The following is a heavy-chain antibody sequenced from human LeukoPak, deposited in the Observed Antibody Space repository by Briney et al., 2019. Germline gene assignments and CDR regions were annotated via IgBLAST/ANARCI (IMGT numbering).Heavy chain of an antibody. D-gene: IGHD6-13*01. Sequence: ASVKVSCKASGYTFTSYYMHWVRQAPGQGLEWMGIINPSGGSTSYAQRFQGRVTMTRDTSTSTVYMELSSLRSEDTAVYYCARSGSSWYVNYYYYYGMDVWGQGTTVTVSS. CDR1: GYTFTSYY. CDR3: ARSGSSWYVNYYYYYGMDV. CDR2: INPSGGST. J-gene: IGHJ6*02. V-gene: IGHV1-46*01.